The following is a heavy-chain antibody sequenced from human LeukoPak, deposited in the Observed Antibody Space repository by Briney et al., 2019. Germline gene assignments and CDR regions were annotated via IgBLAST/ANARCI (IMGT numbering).Heavy chain of an antibody. V-gene: IGHV3-30*03. Sequence: GGSLRLSCAASGFTFSSDWMHWVRQAPGKGLEWVAVISYDGSNKYYADSVKGRFTISRDNSKNTLYLQMNSLRAEDTAVYYCARKDSGSYYSAYWGQGTLVTVSS. D-gene: IGHD3-10*01. CDR1: GFTFSSDW. CDR2: ISYDGSNK. J-gene: IGHJ4*02. CDR3: ARKDSGSYYSAY.